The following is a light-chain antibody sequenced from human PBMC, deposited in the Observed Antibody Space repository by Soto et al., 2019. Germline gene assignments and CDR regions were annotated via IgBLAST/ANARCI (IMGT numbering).Light chain of an antibody. Sequence: DIQMTQSPSTLSASVGDRVIITCRASQSISSWLAWYQQKPGKAPKLLIYKASILESGVPSRFSGSGSGTAFTLTISSLQPDDFATYYGQQYNSYSLTFGGGTKVEIK. V-gene: IGKV1-5*03. CDR3: QQYNSYSLT. CDR1: QSISSW. CDR2: KAS. J-gene: IGKJ4*01.